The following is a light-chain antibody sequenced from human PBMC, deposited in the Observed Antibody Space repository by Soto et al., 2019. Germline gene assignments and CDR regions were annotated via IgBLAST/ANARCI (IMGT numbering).Light chain of an antibody. J-gene: IGKJ2*01. CDR3: QQSYSTPRYT. CDR2: AAS. CDR1: QSISSY. V-gene: IGKV1-39*01. Sequence: DIQMTQSPSSLSSSVGDRVTITCRASQSISSYFNWYQQKPGNAPKLLIYAASSLQSRVPSRFSGSGSGTDFTLTISSLQPEDFATDYYQQSYSTPRYTFGQGTKLEIK.